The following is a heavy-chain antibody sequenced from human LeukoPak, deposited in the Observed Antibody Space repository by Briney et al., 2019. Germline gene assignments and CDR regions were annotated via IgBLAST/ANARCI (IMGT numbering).Heavy chain of an antibody. V-gene: IGHV3-21*01. CDR3: ARGPRVAATPGGDY. D-gene: IGHD2-15*01. Sequence: PGGSLRLSCAASGFTFSSYSMNWVRQAPGKGLEWVSSISSSSSYIYYADSVKGRFTISRDNAKNSLYLQMNSLRAEDTAVYYSARGPRVAATPGGDYWGQGTLVTVSS. J-gene: IGHJ4*02. CDR1: GFTFSSYS. CDR2: ISSSSSYI.